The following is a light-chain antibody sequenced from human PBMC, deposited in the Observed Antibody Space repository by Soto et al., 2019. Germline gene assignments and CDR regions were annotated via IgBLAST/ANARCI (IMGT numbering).Light chain of an antibody. V-gene: IGKV1-9*01. J-gene: IGKJ4*01. CDR2: AAS. Sequence: IQLTQSPSSLSASVGDRVTITCRASQDISSYFGWYQQKPGKAPKLLIYAASTLQSGVPSRFSGSGSGTDFTLTINSLQPEDFATYFCQQLNNYPSTFGGGTKVEIK. CDR3: QQLNNYPST. CDR1: QDISSY.